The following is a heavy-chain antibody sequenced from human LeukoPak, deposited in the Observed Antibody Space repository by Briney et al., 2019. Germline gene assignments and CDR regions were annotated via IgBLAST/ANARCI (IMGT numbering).Heavy chain of an antibody. V-gene: IGHV3-7*01. CDR2: IKQDGSEK. Sequence: GGSRRLSCAASGFTFSSYWMSWVRQAPGKGLEWVANIKQDGSEKYYVDSVKGRFTISRDNAKNSLYLQMNSLRAEDTAVYYCARDGSSGWYGDFDYWGQGTLVTASS. J-gene: IGHJ4*02. CDR1: GFTFSSYW. CDR3: ARDGSSGWYGDFDY. D-gene: IGHD6-19*01.